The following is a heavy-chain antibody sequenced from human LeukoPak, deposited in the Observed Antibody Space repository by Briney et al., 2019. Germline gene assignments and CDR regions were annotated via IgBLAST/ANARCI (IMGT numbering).Heavy chain of an antibody. V-gene: IGHV3-9*03. Sequence: GGSLRLSCAASGFTFDDYAMHWVRQAPGKGLEWVSGISWNSGSIGYADSVKGRFTISRDNAKNSLYLQMNSLRAEDMALYYCAKGYCSSTSCYFEAFDIWGQGTMVTVSS. D-gene: IGHD2-2*01. CDR1: GFTFDDYA. J-gene: IGHJ3*02. CDR3: AKGYCSSTSCYFEAFDI. CDR2: ISWNSGSI.